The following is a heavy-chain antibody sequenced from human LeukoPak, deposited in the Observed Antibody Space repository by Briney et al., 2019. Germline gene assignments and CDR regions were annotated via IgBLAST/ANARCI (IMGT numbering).Heavy chain of an antibody. J-gene: IGHJ4*02. V-gene: IGHV1-18*01. CDR1: GYIFTNYG. D-gene: IGHD3-22*01. Sequence: GASVKVSCKASGYIFTNYGISWVRQAPGQGLEWMGWISAYNGNTNYAQKLQGRVTMTTDTSTSTAYMELRSLRSDDTAVYYCARGTYYYDSSGYYPLFDYWGQGTLVTVSS. CDR2: ISAYNGNT. CDR3: ARGTYYYDSSGYYPLFDY.